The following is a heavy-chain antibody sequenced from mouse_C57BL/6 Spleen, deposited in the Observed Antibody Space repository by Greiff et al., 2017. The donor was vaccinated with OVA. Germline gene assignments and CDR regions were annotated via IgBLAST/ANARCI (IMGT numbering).Heavy chain of an antibody. CDR3: ARSGYDYDVGAMDY. J-gene: IGHJ4*01. Sequence: QVQLQQSGAELVKPGASVKLSCKASGYTFTSYWMHWVKQRPGQGLEWIGMIHPNSGSTNYNEKFKSKATLTVDKSSSTAYMQLSSLTSEDSAVYYCARSGYDYDVGAMDYWGQGTSVTVSS. D-gene: IGHD2-4*01. CDR2: IHPNSGST. V-gene: IGHV1-64*01. CDR1: GYTFTSYW.